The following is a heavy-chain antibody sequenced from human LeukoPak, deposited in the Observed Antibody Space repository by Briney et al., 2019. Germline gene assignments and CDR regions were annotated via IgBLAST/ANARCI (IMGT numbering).Heavy chain of an antibody. CDR2: ISSSGSTI. CDR1: GFTFISYE. D-gene: IGHD3-22*01. V-gene: IGHV3-48*03. J-gene: IGHJ4*02. CDR3: AKDFDSYYDSTGYGASFSY. Sequence: GGSLRLSCAASGFTFISYEMNWVRQAPGKGLEWVSYISSSGSTIYYADSVKGRFTISRDNSKNTLYLQMNNLRAEDTALYYCAKDFDSYYDSTGYGASFSYWGQGTLVTVSS.